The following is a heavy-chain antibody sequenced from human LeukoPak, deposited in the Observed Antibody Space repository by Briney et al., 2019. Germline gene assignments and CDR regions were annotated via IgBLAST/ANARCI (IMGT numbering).Heavy chain of an antibody. CDR2: ISRTGAYS. J-gene: IGHJ4*02. CDR1: GFSFRDYA. CDR3: AKDRAEPPARVFDH. D-gene: IGHD1-14*01. V-gene: IGHV3-23*01. Sequence: GGSLRLSCAASGFSFRDYAMRWVRQAPGKGLEWVSAISRTGAYSEYAGSVKGRFAISRDNSKNTLYLQMNSLRAEDTAVYYCAKDRAEPPARVFDHWGQGALVTVSS.